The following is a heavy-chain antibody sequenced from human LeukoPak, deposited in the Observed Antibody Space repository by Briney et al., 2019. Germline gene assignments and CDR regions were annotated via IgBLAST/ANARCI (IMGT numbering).Heavy chain of an antibody. J-gene: IGHJ5*02. Sequence: GASVKVSCKASGGTFSSYAISWVRQAPGQGLEWMGRIIPILGIANYAQKFQGRVTITADKSTSTAYMELSSLRSEDTAVYYCARLEYQLTGGFDPWGQGTLVTVSS. V-gene: IGHV1-69*04. CDR1: GGTFSSYA. CDR2: IIPILGIA. CDR3: ARLEYQLTGGFDP. D-gene: IGHD2-2*01.